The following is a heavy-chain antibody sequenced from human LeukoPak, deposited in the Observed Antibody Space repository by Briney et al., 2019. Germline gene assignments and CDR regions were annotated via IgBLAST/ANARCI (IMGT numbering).Heavy chain of an antibody. D-gene: IGHD6-13*01. CDR2: IYYSGST. CDR1: GGSISSGGYY. V-gene: IGHV4-31*03. J-gene: IGHJ5*02. Sequence: SETLSLTCTVSGGSISSGGYYWSWIRQHPGKGLEWIGYIYYSGSTYYNPSLKSRVTISVDTSKNQFSLKLSSVTAADTAVYYCARRLAAAGTSSWFDPWGQGTLVTVSS. CDR3: ARRLAAAGTSSWFDP.